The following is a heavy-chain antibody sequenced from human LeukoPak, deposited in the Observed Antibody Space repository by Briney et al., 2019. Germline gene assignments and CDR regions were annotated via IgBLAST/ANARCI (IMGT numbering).Heavy chain of an antibody. CDR1: GYSFTSYW. J-gene: IGHJ6*03. Sequence: GKSLKISCKGSGYSFTSYWIGWVRQMPGKGLEWMGIIYPGDSDTRYSPSFQGQVTISADKSISTAYLQWSSLKASDTAMYYCARVGGYYDILTGYPPYYYYYYMDVWGKGTTVTVSS. D-gene: IGHD3-9*01. V-gene: IGHV5-51*01. CDR2: IYPGDSDT. CDR3: ARVGGYYDILTGYPPYYYYYYMDV.